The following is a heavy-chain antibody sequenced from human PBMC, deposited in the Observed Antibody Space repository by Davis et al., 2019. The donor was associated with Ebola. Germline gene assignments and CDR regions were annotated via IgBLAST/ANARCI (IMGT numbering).Heavy chain of an antibody. CDR3: ARAQFPTTSDH. Sequence: ASVKVSCKASGYTFTSYGITWVRQAPGQGLEWMGWINPHNGNTNYAQNVQGRVTMTTDTSTSTAYMEVGSLRSDDTAVYYCARAQFPTTSDHWGQGTLVTVYS. CDR2: INPHNGNT. J-gene: IGHJ4*02. V-gene: IGHV1-18*04. D-gene: IGHD1-1*01. CDR1: GYTFTSYG.